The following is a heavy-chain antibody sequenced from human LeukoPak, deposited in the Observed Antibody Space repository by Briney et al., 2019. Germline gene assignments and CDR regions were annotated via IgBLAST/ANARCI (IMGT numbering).Heavy chain of an antibody. V-gene: IGHV3-21*01. J-gene: IGHJ3*02. CDR2: ISSSSSYI. D-gene: IGHD2-15*01. CDR3: ARGGTTRAFDI. CDR1: GFTFSNYW. Sequence: GGSLRLSCTASGFTFSNYWMHWVRQAPGKGLEWVSSISSSSSYIYYADSVKGRFTISRDNAKNSLYLQMNSLRAEDTAVYYCARGGTTRAFDIWGQGTMVTVSS.